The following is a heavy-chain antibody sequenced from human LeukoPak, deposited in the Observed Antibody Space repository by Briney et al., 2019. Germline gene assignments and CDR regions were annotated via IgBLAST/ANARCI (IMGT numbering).Heavy chain of an antibody. V-gene: IGHV1-18*01. Sequence: ASVKVSRKASGYTFTRYGFSWVRQAPGQELEWMGWINTYNGNTDYAQKLQGRVTMTTDTSTSRAYMELRSLRSDDTALYYCATNYYDSSGYYSIDYWGQGTVVTVSS. J-gene: IGHJ4*02. D-gene: IGHD3-22*01. CDR1: GYTFTRYG. CDR2: INTYNGNT. CDR3: ATNYYDSSGYYSIDY.